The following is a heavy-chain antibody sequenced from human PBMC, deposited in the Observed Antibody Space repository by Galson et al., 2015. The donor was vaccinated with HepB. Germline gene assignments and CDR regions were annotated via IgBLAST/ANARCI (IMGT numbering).Heavy chain of an antibody. V-gene: IGHV4-59*01. D-gene: IGHD4-17*01. CDR2: IYYSGST. Sequence: ETLSLTCTVSGGSISSYYWSWIRQPPGKGLEWIGYIYYSGSTNYNPSLKSRVTISVDTSKNQFSLKLSSVTAADTAVYYCARDMTTKIQGPPPGFDPWGQGTLVTVSS. J-gene: IGHJ5*02. CDR1: GGSISSYY. CDR3: ARDMTTKIQGPPPGFDP.